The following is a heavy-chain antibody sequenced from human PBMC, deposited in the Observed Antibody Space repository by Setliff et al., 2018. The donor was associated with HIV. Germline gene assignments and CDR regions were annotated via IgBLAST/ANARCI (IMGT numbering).Heavy chain of an antibody. V-gene: IGHV3-15*01. CDR2: IKSRVDGETT. Sequence: LRLSCAGSGFNFKNAWMSWVRQAPGKGLEWVGRIKSRVDGETTAYAAPLKGRFTISRDDSKNTLYLQMNSLKTEDTAVYYCTTATRGWYAGQFDPWGQGTLVTVSS. CDR3: TTATRGWYAGQFDP. J-gene: IGHJ5*02. CDR1: GFNFKNAW. D-gene: IGHD6-19*01.